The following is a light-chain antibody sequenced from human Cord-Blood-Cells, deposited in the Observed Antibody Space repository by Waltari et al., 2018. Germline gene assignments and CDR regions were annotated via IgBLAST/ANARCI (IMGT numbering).Light chain of an antibody. J-gene: IGKJ5*01. CDR1: QSVSSY. CDR2: DAS. CDR3: QQRSNWPIT. V-gene: IGKV3-11*01. Sequence: EIVLTQSPATLSLSPGERVTLSCRASQSVSSYLAWYQQKPGQAPMLLIYDASNRATGIPARFSGSGSGTDFTLTISSLGPEDFAVYYCQQRSNWPITFGQGTRLEIK.